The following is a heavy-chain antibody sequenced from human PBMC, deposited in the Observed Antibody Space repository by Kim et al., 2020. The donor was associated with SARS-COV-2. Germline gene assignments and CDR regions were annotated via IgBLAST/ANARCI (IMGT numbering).Heavy chain of an antibody. J-gene: IGHJ2*01. V-gene: IGHV3-7*03. Sequence: ERETYYVDSVKGRFTIARDNDKKSLFLPMNSLRAEDTAIYYCARANWSFDVWSRGTLVTVSS. CDR3: ARANWSFDV. CDR2: ERET.